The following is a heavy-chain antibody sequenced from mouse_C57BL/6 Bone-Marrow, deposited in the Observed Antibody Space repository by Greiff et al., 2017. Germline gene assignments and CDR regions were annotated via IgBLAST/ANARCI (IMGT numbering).Heavy chain of an antibody. CDR2: ISSGGSYT. Sequence: EVQLVESGGGLVKPGGSLKLSCAASGFTFSSYAMSWVRQTPEKRLEWVATISSGGSYTYYPDSVKGRFTISRDNTKNTLYLQMSSLKSEDTAMYYCARRAYYDYDEAMDYWGQGTSVTVSS. CDR1: GFTFSSYA. V-gene: IGHV5-6*03. J-gene: IGHJ4*01. CDR3: ARRAYYDYDEAMDY. D-gene: IGHD2-4*01.